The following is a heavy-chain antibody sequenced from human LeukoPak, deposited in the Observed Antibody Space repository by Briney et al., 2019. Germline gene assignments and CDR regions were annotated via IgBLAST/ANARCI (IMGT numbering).Heavy chain of an antibody. CDR1: GFTFSTYW. D-gene: IGHD6-19*01. V-gene: IGHV3-7*03. CDR3: AKDIGAGYSSGWYES. Sequence: GGSLRLSCAASGFTFSTYWMNWVRQAPGKGLEWVANIKQDGSEIYYVDSVKGRFTISRDNAKNSLYLQMNNLRAEDTALYYCAKDIGAGYSSGWYESWGQGTLVTVSS. CDR2: IKQDGSEI. J-gene: IGHJ1*01.